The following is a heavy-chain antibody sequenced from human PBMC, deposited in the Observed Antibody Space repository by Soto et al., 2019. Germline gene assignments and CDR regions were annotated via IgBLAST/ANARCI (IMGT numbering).Heavy chain of an antibody. CDR2: IWYDGSNK. V-gene: IGHV3-33*01. CDR3: ASSPTPTHYYDSSGYYSPFDY. Sequence: GSLRLSCAASGFTFSSYGMHWVRQAPGKGLEWVAVIWYDGSNKYYADSVKGRFTISRDNSKNTLYLQMNSLRAEDTAVYYCASSPTPTHYYDSSGYYSPFDYWGQGTLVTVSS. CDR1: GFTFSSYG. J-gene: IGHJ4*02. D-gene: IGHD3-22*01.